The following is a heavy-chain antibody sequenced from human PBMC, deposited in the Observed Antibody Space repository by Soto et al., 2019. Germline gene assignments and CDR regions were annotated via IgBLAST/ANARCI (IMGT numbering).Heavy chain of an antibody. CDR3: ARDMYSSDYFVKWFEP. D-gene: IGHD6-19*01. J-gene: IGHJ5*02. Sequence: QVRLVESGGGVVQPGRSLRLSCTASGFSFSSYAMYWFRQPPGKGREWVAVISHDGINKHYADSVKGRVTVSRDNSNPSLDLQLNSLRGEDTAMYYCARDMYSSDYFVKWFEPWGQGTLVTVSS. CDR1: GFSFSSYA. CDR2: ISHDGINK. V-gene: IGHV3-30-3*01.